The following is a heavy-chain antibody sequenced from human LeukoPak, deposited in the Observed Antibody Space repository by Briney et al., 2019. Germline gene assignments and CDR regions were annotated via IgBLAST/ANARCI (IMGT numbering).Heavy chain of an antibody. D-gene: IGHD3-10*01. J-gene: IGHJ4*02. CDR3: ARERVVVRGVLSHFDY. Sequence: PGGSLRLSCAASGFTFSCYYMSWIRQAPGKGLEWVSYISTSSTYTNYADSVKGRFTISRDNAKNSLYLQMNSLRAEDTAVYYCARERVVVRGVLSHFDYWGQGTLVTVSS. CDR2: ISTSSTYT. CDR1: GFTFSCYY. V-gene: IGHV3-11*05.